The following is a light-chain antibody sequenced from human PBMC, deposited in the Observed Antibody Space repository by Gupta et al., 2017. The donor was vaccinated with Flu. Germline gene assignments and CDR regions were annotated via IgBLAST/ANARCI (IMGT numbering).Light chain of an antibody. Sequence: SSDVGGYNYVSWYQHHPGKAPKLMIYEVTNRPSGVSNRFSGSKSGNTASLTISGLQAEDEADYYCSSYSSSITLYVFGTGTKVTVL. CDR1: SSDVGGYNY. CDR3: SSYSSSITLYV. J-gene: IGLJ1*01. CDR2: EVT. V-gene: IGLV2-14*01.